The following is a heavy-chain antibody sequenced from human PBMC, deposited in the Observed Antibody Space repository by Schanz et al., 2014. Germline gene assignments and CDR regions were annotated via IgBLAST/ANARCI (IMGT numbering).Heavy chain of an antibody. CDR3: AREVGLYDRGWFDP. V-gene: IGHV1-69*08. J-gene: IGHJ5*02. Sequence: QVQLVQSGAEVKKPGSSVKVSCKASGGTFSTYTISWVRQAPGQGLEWMGRIIPILGIANYAQNFQGRVTMTTDTSTGTAYMELRSLRSDDTAVYYCAREVGLYDRGWFDPWGQGTLVTVSS. CDR1: GGTFSTYT. CDR2: IIPILGIA. D-gene: IGHD3-22*01.